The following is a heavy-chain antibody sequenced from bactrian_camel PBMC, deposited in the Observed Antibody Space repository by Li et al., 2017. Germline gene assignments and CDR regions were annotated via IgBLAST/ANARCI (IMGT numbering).Heavy chain of an antibody. Sequence: VQLVESGGGLVQPGESLRLSCVASGITFSRHDMSWVRQAPGKEREGVARIDVDGSTTYADSVKGRFTISKDNAKNTLYLQMNSLEPEDTAMYYCAADPAFPWSGDSCQDRADWAISGGNYWGQGTQVTVS. CDR2: IDVDGST. V-gene: IGHV3S42*01. J-gene: IGHJ4*01. CDR3: AADPAFPWSGDSCQDRADWAISGGNY. CDR1: GITFSRHD. D-gene: IGHD6*01.